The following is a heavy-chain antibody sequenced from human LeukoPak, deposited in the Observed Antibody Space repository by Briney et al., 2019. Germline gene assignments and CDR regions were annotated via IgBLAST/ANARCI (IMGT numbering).Heavy chain of an antibody. V-gene: IGHV3-30*03. D-gene: IGHD1-14*01. CDR2: ISYDGSNK. J-gene: IGHJ4*02. CDR1: GFTFSSYG. CDR3: ASRVTGDFDY. Sequence: GRSLRLSCAASGFTFSSYGMHWVRQAPGKGLEWVAVISYDGSNKYYADSVTGRFTISRDNSKNTLYLQMNSLRAEDTAVYYCASRVTGDFDYWGQGTLVTVSS.